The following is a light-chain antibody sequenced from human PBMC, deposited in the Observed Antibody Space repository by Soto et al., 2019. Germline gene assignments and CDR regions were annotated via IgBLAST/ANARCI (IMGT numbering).Light chain of an antibody. CDR3: SSYTSSSLYV. CDR2: DVS. J-gene: IGLJ1*01. V-gene: IGLV2-14*01. CDR1: SSDVGGYNY. Sequence: QCVLPKPASVTVYPGRWITISSTGTSSDVGGYNYVSWYQQHPGKAPKLMIYDVSNRPSGVSNRFSGSKSGNTASLTISGLQAEDEADYYCSSYTSSSLYVFGTGTKVTVL.